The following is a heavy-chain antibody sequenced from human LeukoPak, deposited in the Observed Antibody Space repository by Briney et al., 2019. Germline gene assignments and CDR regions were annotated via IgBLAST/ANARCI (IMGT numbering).Heavy chain of an antibody. CDR2: ISPGGDAV. CDR3: SGGRDITVAGPGGYFDY. J-gene: IGHJ4*02. V-gene: IGHV3-48*04. CDR1: GFTFSSYG. Sequence: GGSLRLSCAASGFTFSSYGMHWVRQAPGKGLEWVAYISPGGDAVYFADSVKGRITISRDNAKNSLFLQMSSLTAEDTAVYYCSGGRDITVAGPGGYFDYWGQGSLVTVSS. D-gene: IGHD6-19*01.